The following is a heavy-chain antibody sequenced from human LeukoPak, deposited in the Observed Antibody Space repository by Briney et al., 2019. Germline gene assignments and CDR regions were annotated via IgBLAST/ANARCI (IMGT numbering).Heavy chain of an antibody. CDR1: GGSISSYY. CDR3: ARRMVGATGYDY. CDR2: IYYSGST. V-gene: IGHV4-59*01. J-gene: IGHJ4*02. Sequence: SETLSLTCTVSGGSISSYYWSWIRQPSGKGLEWIGYIYYSGSTNYNPSLKSRVTISVDTSKNQFSLKLSSVTAADTAVYYCARRMVGATGYDYWGQGTLVTVSS. D-gene: IGHD1-26*01.